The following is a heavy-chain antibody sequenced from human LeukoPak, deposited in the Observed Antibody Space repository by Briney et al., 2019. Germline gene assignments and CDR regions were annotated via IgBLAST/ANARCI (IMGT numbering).Heavy chain of an antibody. CDR2: IFYSGST. J-gene: IGHJ3*02. CDR1: GGSISTSNYY. D-gene: IGHD3-22*01. V-gene: IGHV4-39*07. Sequence: SETLSLTCTVSGGSISTSNYYWGWVRQPPGKGLEWIGNIFYSGSTYYSPSLKSRVTISLDTSRNQFSLKLNSVTAADTAVYYCANDGAYYDSSTDAFDIWGQGTMVTVSS. CDR3: ANDGAYYDSSTDAFDI.